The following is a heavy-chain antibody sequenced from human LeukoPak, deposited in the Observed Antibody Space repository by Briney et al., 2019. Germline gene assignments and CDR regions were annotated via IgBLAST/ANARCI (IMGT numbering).Heavy chain of an antibody. CDR3: ARNDGYSYGYSFDY. Sequence: ASVTVSFKASGYTFTSYGISWVRQAPGQGLEWMGWISAYNGNTNYAQKLQGRVTMTTDTSTSTAYMELRSLRSDDTAVYYCARNDGYSYGYSFDYWGQGTLVTVSS. J-gene: IGHJ4*02. CDR2: ISAYNGNT. CDR1: GYTFTSYG. D-gene: IGHD5-18*01. V-gene: IGHV1-18*01.